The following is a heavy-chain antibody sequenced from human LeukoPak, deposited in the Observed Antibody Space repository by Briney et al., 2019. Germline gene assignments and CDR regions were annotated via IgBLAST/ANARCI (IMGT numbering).Heavy chain of an antibody. Sequence: GGSLRLSWAAYGFTFTSYGMHWVRQAPGKGLEWVAVIWYDGSNKYYADSVSDRFTSSRDNSKSTLYLQMNSVRAEDTAVYYCARESVLLWFGEVERGYYFDYWGQGTLVTVSS. J-gene: IGHJ4*02. CDR1: GFTFTSYG. CDR2: IWYDGSNK. V-gene: IGHV3-33*01. D-gene: IGHD3-10*01. CDR3: ARESVLLWFGEVERGYYFDY.